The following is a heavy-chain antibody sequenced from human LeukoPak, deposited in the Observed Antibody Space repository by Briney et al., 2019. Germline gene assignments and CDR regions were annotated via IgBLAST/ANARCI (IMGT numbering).Heavy chain of an antibody. J-gene: IGHJ6*03. D-gene: IGHD2-2*01. V-gene: IGHV5-51*01. Sequence: GESLKISCKGSGYSFTNYWIGWVRQMPGKGLEWMGIIYPGDSDTKYSPSFQGQVTISADKSISTAYLQWSSLRSEDTAVYYCARSCSSTSCYDYYNYMDVWGKGTTVTISS. CDR2: IYPGDSDT. CDR3: ARSCSSTSCYDYYNYMDV. CDR1: GYSFTNYW.